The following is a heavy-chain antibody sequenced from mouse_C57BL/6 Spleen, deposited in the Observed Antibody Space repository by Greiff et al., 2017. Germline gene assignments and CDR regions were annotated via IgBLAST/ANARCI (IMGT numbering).Heavy chain of an antibody. D-gene: IGHD1-1*01. V-gene: IGHV1-53*01. CDR1: GFTFTSYW. CDR2: INPSNGGT. CDR3: GRACGSPGLAY. J-gene: IGHJ3*01. Sequence: QVQLQQSGTELVKPGASVKLSCKASGFTFTSYWMHWVKQRPGQGLEWIGNINPSNGGTNYNAKFQSKATVTVDKSSSTAYMQLSSLTSEDSAVYYCGRACGSPGLAYWGQGTLVTVSA.